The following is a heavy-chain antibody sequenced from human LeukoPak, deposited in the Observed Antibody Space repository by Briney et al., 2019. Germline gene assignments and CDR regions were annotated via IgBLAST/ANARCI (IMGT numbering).Heavy chain of an antibody. D-gene: IGHD5-12*01. J-gene: IGHJ4*02. Sequence: ASVKVSCKAARYTLTSYDVNWVRQASRPGRKEMGWMNPNSGNTGSAQKFQGRVTMTRNTSISTAYMALSRLRSEDTAVYYCATRGYSGYSPFDYWGQGTLVTVSS. CDR2: MNPNSGNT. V-gene: IGHV1-8*01. CDR1: RYTLTSYD. CDR3: ATRGYSGYSPFDY.